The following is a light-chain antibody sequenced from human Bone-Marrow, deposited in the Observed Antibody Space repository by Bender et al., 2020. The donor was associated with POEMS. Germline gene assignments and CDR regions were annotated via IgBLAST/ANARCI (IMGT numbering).Light chain of an antibody. Sequence: QPALTQPASVSGSPEQSITISCTGTSTDVIGYEYVSWYQQHPGKAPKLILYDVRIRPSGVSTRFSGSKSGNTASLTISGLQAEDEAAYHCCSYAGSNTLIFGGGTKVTVL. V-gene: IGLV2-14*01. CDR3: CSYAGSNTLI. J-gene: IGLJ2*01. CDR1: STDVIGYEY. CDR2: DVR.